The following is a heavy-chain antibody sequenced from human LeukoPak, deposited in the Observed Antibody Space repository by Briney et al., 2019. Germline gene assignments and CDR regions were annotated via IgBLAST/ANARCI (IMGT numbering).Heavy chain of an antibody. D-gene: IGHD5-24*01. CDR2: IDTDGKTT. V-gene: IGHV3-74*01. CDR3: VRDKDGYNF. CDR1: GFNFNTYF. Sequence: GGSLRLSCAASGFNFNTYFMHWVRQVPGKGLVRVSRIDTDGKTTTYADSVKGRFTISRDNAKNTVYLQMNSLRAEDTAVYYCVRDKDGYNFWGQGTLVSVSS. J-gene: IGHJ4*02.